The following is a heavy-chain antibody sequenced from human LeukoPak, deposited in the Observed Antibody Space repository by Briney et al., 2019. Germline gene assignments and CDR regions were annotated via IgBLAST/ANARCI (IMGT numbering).Heavy chain of an antibody. Sequence: SETLSLTCTVSGGSISSYYWGWIRQPPGKGLEWIGSIYYSGSTYYNPSLKSRVTISVDTSKNQFSLKLSSVTAADTAVYYCARRENWGPYYFDYWGQGTLVTVSS. CDR3: ARRENWGPYYFDY. CDR1: GGSISSYY. CDR2: IYYSGST. V-gene: IGHV4-39*01. D-gene: IGHD7-27*01. J-gene: IGHJ4*02.